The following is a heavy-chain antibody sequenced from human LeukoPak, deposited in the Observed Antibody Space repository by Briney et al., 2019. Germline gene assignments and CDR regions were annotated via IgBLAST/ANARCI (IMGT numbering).Heavy chain of an antibody. CDR2: IGTAGDT. V-gene: IGHV3-13*01. CDR3: VRQQTPHGNFDY. J-gene: IGHJ4*02. D-gene: IGHD1-26*01. CDR1: GFTSSSYA. Sequence: GGSLRLSCATSGFTSSSYAMHWVRQATGKGLEWVSAIGTAGDTFYPGSVKGRFTISRENAKNSLSLQMNSLRAEDTAVYHCVRQQTPHGNFDYWGQGTLVTVSS.